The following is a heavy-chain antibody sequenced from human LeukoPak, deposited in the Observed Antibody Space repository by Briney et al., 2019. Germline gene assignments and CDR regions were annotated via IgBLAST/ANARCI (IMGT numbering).Heavy chain of an antibody. D-gene: IGHD4-17*01. Sequence: GESLKISCKGSGYSFTSYWIGWVRQAPGKGLEWIGFIKSRTYGGTTEYAASVKGRFTISRDDSKSIAYLQMNSLKTEDTAVYFCARDRDHGLDYWGQGTLVTVSS. CDR1: GYSFTSYW. CDR2: IKSRTYGGTT. J-gene: IGHJ4*02. CDR3: ARDRDHGLDY. V-gene: IGHV3-49*02.